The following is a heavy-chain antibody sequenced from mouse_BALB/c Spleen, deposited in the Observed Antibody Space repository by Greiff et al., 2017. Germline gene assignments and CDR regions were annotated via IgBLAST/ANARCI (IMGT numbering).Heavy chain of an antibody. CDR1: GFTFSNYW. J-gene: IGHJ4*01. Sequence: EVQRVESGGGLVQPGGSMKLSCVASGFTFSNYWMNWVRQSPEKGLEWVAEIRLKSNNYATHYAESVKGRFTISRDDSKSSVYLQMNNLRAEDTGIYYCTRVSPRTASYAMDYWGQGTSVTVSS. CDR2: IRLKSNNYAT. CDR3: TRVSPRTASYAMDY. D-gene: IGHD1-2*01. V-gene: IGHV6-6*02.